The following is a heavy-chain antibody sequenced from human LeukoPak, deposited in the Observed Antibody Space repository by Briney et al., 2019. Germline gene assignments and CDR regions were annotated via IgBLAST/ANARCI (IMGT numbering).Heavy chain of an antibody. CDR3: AGGVSNWQQLVPHLRAEYFQH. D-gene: IGHD6-13*01. J-gene: IGHJ1*01. V-gene: IGHV4-34*01. CDR1: GGSFSGYY. Sequence: PSETLSLTCAVYGGSFSGYYWSRIRQPPGKGLEWIGEINHSGSTNYNPSLKSRVTISVDTSKNQFSLKLSSVTAADTAVYYCAGGVSNWQQLVPHLRAEYFQHWGQGTLVTVSS. CDR2: INHSGST.